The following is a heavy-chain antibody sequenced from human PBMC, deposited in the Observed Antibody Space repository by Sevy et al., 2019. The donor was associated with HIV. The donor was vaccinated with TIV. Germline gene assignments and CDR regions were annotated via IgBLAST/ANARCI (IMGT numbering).Heavy chain of an antibody. Sequence: SETLSLTCTVSGGSVTSADNSWGWFRQPPGKGLEWFGCIYNSEKTYYNPSPKSRVPISVDPSRNPFSLKLTSGTAADTAVYYCAQWLAATALFHSWGQGTLVTVSS. V-gene: IGHV4-39*02. J-gene: IGHJ4*02. CDR1: GGSVTSADNS. CDR2: IYNSEKT. D-gene: IGHD1-26*01. CDR3: AQWLAATALFHS.